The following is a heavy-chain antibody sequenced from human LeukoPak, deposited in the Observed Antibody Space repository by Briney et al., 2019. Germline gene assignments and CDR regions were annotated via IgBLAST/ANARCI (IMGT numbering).Heavy chain of an antibody. J-gene: IGHJ6*03. CDR2: ISSSGST. Sequence: SSETLSLTCPVSSASISGYSWSWIRQPDGEGLEWIGRISSSGSTNYSPSLKSRVTMSVDTSKNRFSLELSSVTAADTAVYYCARWGSQYYYFYIDVWGKGTTVTVSS. CDR3: ARWGSQYYYFYIDV. D-gene: IGHD7-27*01. CDR1: SASISGYS. V-gene: IGHV4-4*07.